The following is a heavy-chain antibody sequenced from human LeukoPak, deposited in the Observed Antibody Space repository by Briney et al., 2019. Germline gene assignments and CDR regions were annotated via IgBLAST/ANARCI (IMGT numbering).Heavy chain of an antibody. CDR2: ISSSSNYI. V-gene: IGHV3-21*01. CDR1: GFTFNNYN. CDR3: ARTRGTSLRPDAFDI. J-gene: IGHJ3*02. D-gene: IGHD1-26*01. Sequence: GGSLRLSCAASGFTFNNYNMNWVRQAPGTGLEWVSSISSSSNYIYYADSVKGRFIISRDSAKNSLYLQMNSLRAEDTAVYYCARTRGTSLRPDAFDIWGQGTMVTVSS.